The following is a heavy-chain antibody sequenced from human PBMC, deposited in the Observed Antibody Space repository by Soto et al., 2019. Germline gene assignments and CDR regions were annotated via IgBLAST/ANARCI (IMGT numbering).Heavy chain of an antibody. Sequence: PGGSLRLSCAASGFTFRSYSINWVRQAPGKGLEWVSSISGSSSFIYYADSVKGRFSISRDNAKNSLYLQMNSLRAEDTAVYYCAKDRFLVVRGVMAYWGQGTLVTVSS. V-gene: IGHV3-21*04. CDR3: AKDRFLVVRGVMAY. CDR1: GFTFRSYS. J-gene: IGHJ4*02. CDR2: ISGSSSFI. D-gene: IGHD3-10*01.